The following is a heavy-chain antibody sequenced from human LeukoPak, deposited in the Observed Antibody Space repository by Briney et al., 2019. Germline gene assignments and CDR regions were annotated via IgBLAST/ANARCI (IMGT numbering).Heavy chain of an antibody. J-gene: IGHJ4*02. V-gene: IGHV4-4*07. CDR2: IYTSGST. Sequence: GTLSLTCTVSGGSLSGYYWSWIRQPAGKGLECMGRIYTSGSTNYNPPLRSRVSISVDKSKNQFSLILSSLTAPDTAVYYCARGPDYSDSSGYFKYWGQGTLVTVSS. D-gene: IGHD3-22*01. CDR1: GGSLSGYY. CDR3: ARGPDYSDSSGYFKY.